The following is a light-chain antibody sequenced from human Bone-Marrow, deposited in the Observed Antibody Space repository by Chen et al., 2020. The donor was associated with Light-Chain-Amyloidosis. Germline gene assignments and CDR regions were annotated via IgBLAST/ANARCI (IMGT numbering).Light chain of an antibody. CDR2: DAS. CDR3: QQRSNWPPGA. J-gene: IGKJ3*01. CDR1: QSVSSY. Sequence: EIVLTQSPATLSLSPGGRATLSCRASQSVSSYLAWYQQKPGQAPRLLIYDASNRATGIPARFSGSGSGTDFTLTISSLEPEDFAVYYCQQRSNWPPGAFGPGIKVDIK. V-gene: IGKV3-11*01.